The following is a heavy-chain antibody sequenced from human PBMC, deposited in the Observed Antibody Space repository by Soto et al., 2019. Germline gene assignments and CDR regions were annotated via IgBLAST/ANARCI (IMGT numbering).Heavy chain of an antibody. D-gene: IGHD6-6*01. CDR2: ISWQSGSI. J-gene: IGHJ4*02. Sequence: PGGSLRLSCAASGFIFDDYAMHWVRQAPGKCLEWVSGISWQSGSIRYADSVKGRFTISRDNAKNSLYLQMNSLRVEDTALYYCAKDMFSSSSAATFDYWGQGILVTVSS. CDR3: AKDMFSSSSAATFDY. V-gene: IGHV3-9*01. CDR1: GFIFDDYA.